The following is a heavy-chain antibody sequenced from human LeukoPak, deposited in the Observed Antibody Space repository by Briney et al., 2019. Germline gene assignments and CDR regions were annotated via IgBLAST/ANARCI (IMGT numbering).Heavy chain of an antibody. Sequence: GASVRLSCKASGGTFSSYAISWVRQAPGQGLEWMGGIIPIFGTANYAQKFQGGVTITADESTSTAYMELSSLRSEDTAVYYCARPYYGSGSYLTLDAFDIWGQGTLVTVSS. CDR1: GGTFSSYA. CDR3: ARPYYGSGSYLTLDAFDI. V-gene: IGHV1-69*01. D-gene: IGHD3-10*01. CDR2: IIPIFGTA. J-gene: IGHJ3*02.